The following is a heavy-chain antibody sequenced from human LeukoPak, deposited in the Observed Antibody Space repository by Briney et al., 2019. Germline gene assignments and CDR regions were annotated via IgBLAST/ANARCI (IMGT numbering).Heavy chain of an antibody. V-gene: IGHV1-2*02. D-gene: IGHD3-10*01. CDR2: INPNSGGT. CDR3: ARVLTMIRGLIMNAFDI. J-gene: IGHJ3*02. CDR1: GYTFTSYD. Sequence: GASVKVSCKTSGYTFTSYDITWVRQATGQGLEWMGFINPNSGGTNYAQKFQGRVTMTRDTSISTAYMELSRLRSDDTAVYYCARVLTMIRGLIMNAFDIWGQGTMVTVSS.